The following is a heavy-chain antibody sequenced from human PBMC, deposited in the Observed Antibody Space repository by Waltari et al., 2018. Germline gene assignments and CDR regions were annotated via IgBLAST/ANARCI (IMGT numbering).Heavy chain of an antibody. CDR2: ISANNGNT. D-gene: IGHD3-22*01. CDR3: ARDLWGPHVFYYDSSGFHPPFDY. Sequence: QVQLVQSGAEVKKPGASVKVSCKASGYTFTSYGISWVRQAPGQGLEWMGWISANNGNTNYAQQVQGRVTMTTDTSTSTAYMELRSLRSADTAEYYCARDLWGPHVFYYDSSGFHPPFDYWGQGTLVTVSS. CDR1: GYTFTSYG. V-gene: IGHV1-18*01. J-gene: IGHJ4*02.